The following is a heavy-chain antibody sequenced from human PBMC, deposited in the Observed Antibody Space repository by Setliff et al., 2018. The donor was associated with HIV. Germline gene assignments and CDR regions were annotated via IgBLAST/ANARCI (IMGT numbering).Heavy chain of an antibody. J-gene: IGHJ4*02. V-gene: IGHV4-38-2*01. CDR2: VHHSGST. CDR1: GYSISTAYY. CDR3: VRQGHWYIPWYFDY. D-gene: IGHD1-20*01. Sequence: SETLSLTCAVSGYSISTAYYWAWIRQPPGKGLEWIGGVHHSGSTHYNPSLRSRVTLSLDTSRNHISLHLSSVTAADTAVYYCVRQGHWYIPWYFDYWGQGALVTVSS.